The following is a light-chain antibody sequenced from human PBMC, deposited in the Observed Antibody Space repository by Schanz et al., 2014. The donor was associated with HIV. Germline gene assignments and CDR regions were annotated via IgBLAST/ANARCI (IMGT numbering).Light chain of an antibody. CDR2: RNN. CDR3: AAWDDSLNGLVV. J-gene: IGLJ2*01. V-gene: IGLV1-44*01. Sequence: QPVLTQPPSASGTPGQRVTISCSGSSSSIGSNTVNWYQHLPGTAPKLLIYRNNQRPSGVPDRFSGSKSGTSASLAISGLQSEDEADYYCAAWDDSLNGLVVFGGGTKLTVL. CDR1: SSSIGSNT.